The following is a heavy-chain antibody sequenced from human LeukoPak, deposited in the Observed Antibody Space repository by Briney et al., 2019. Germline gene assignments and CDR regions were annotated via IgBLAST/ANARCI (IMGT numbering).Heavy chain of an antibody. CDR1: GFSFSTYE. V-gene: IGHV3-48*03. CDR3: ARGGLLWFGELSGY. CDR2: ISSSGRTI. Sequence: GSLRLSCAASGFSFSTYEMNWVRQAPGKGLGWVSYISSSGRTIYYADSVKGRFTISRDNSKNTLYLQMGSLRAEDMAVYYCARGGLLWFGELSGYWGQGTLVTVSS. D-gene: IGHD3-10*01. J-gene: IGHJ4*02.